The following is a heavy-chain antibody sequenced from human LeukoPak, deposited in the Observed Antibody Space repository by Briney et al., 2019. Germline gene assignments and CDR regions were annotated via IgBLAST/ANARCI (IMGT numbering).Heavy chain of an antibody. CDR1: GGSISSYY. D-gene: IGHD1-7*01. Sequence: SETLSLTCTVSGGSISSYYWSWIRQPPGKGLEWIGYIYYSGSTNYNPSLKSRVTISVDTSKNQFSLKLSSVTAADTAVYYCARDKQGTSSYWGQGTLVTVSS. J-gene: IGHJ4*02. V-gene: IGHV4-59*12. CDR3: ARDKQGTSSY. CDR2: IYYSGST.